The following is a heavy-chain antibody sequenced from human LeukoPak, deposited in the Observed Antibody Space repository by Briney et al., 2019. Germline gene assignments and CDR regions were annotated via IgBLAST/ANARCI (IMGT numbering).Heavy chain of an antibody. J-gene: IGHJ3*02. CDR3: ARAVTTFDAFDI. V-gene: IGHV1-18*01. CDR2: ISAYNGNT. D-gene: IGHD4-17*01. CDR1: GYTFSSYG. Sequence: ASVKVSCKASGYTFSSYGISWVRQAPGQGLEWMGWISAYNGNTNYAQKLQGRVTMTTDTSTSTAYMELRSLRSDGTAVYYCARAVTTFDAFDIWGQGTMVTVSS.